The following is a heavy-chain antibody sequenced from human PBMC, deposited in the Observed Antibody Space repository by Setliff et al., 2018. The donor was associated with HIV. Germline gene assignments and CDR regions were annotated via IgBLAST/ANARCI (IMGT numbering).Heavy chain of an antibody. Sequence: ASVTVSCKASGYTFTSYYMHWVRQAPGQGLEWMGIINPSSGSTTYAQKFQGRVTMTRDTSTSTVYMELSSLRSEDTAVNYCARDPAPSSSASYFQHWGQGTQVTVSS. J-gene: IGHJ1*01. V-gene: IGHV1-46*01. D-gene: IGHD6-6*01. CDR2: INPSSGST. CDR1: GYTFTSYY. CDR3: ARDPAPSSSASYFQH.